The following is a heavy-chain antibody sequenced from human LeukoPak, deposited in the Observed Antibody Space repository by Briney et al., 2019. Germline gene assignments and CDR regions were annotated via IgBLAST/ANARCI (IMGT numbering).Heavy chain of an antibody. V-gene: IGHV4-30-2*01. D-gene: IGHD3-22*01. CDR1: GGSISSGGYY. J-gene: IGHJ4*02. CDR3: ARGKYYDSSGYYY. CDR2: IYHSGST. Sequence: PSQTLSLTCTVSGGSISSGGYYWSWIRQPPGKGLEWIGYIYHSGSTYYNPSLKSRVTISVDRPKNQFSLKLSSVTAADTAVYYCARGKYYDSSGYYYWGRGTLVTVSS.